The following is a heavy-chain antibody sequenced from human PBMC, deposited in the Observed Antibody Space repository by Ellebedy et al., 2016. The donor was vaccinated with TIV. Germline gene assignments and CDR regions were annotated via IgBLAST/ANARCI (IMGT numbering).Heavy chain of an antibody. CDR3: ANSDGVIRFDP. CDR2: INTDGSTT. Sequence: GESLKISCAASGFTFSSYWMHWVRQAPGKGLVWVSHINTDGSTTDYADSVRGRFTISRDNARNTLYLQMNSLRAEDTAVYYCANSDGVIRFDPWGQGTLVTVSS. D-gene: IGHD3-16*02. J-gene: IGHJ5*02. CDR1: GFTFSSYW. V-gene: IGHV3-74*01.